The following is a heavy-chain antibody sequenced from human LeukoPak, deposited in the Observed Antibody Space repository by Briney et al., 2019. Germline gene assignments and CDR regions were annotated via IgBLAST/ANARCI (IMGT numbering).Heavy chain of an antibody. D-gene: IGHD1-26*01. Sequence: PSGTLSLTCAVSGGSISSPNWWTWVRQPPGKGLEWIGEIYHSGRTNSNPSLESRVIMSVDKSKNQFSLKLTSVTAADTAVYYCAGVGHNWFDPWGQGTLVTVSS. CDR2: IYHSGRT. J-gene: IGHJ5*02. V-gene: IGHV4-4*02. CDR1: GGSISSPNW. CDR3: AGVGHNWFDP.